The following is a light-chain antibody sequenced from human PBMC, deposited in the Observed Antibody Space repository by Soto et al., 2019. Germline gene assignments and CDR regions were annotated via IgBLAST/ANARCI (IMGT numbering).Light chain of an antibody. CDR1: QSVSNY. CDR3: QQSYRTPLT. Sequence: DIQMTQSPSSLSAYVGDRVTITCRASQSVSNYLNWYQQKPGKAPKLLIYAASSLQSGVPSRFSGSGSGTDFTLNISSLQAEDFANYYCQQSYRTPLTFGQGTNVEI. V-gene: IGKV1-39*01. J-gene: IGKJ1*01. CDR2: AAS.